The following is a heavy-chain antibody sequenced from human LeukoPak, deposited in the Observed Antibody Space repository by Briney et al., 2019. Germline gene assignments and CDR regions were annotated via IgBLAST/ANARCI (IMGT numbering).Heavy chain of an antibody. CDR3: ARIYSSSWYPFGFDY. V-gene: IGHV4-59*01. J-gene: IGHJ4*02. D-gene: IGHD6-13*01. CDR1: GGSISSYY. Sequence: SETLSLTCTVSGGSISSYYWSWIRQPPGKGLEWIGYIYYSGSTDYNPSLKSRVTISVDTSKNQFSLKLSSVTAADTAVYYCARIYSSSWYPFGFDYWGQGTLVTVSS. CDR2: IYYSGST.